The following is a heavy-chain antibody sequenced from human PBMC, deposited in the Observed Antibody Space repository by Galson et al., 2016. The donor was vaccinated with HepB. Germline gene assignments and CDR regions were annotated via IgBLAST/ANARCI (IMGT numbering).Heavy chain of an antibody. D-gene: IGHD6-19*01. CDR2: IKSGGRST. CDR3: ARLSLVVGGTIVY. CDR1: GLTFSSYW. Sequence: SLRLSCAASGLTFSSYWMHWVRQAPGKGLEWISHIKSGGRSTNYADSVKGRFIISRDNAKNTLYLQMNSLRAEDTAVYYCARLSLVVGGTIVYWGQGTLVTVSS. V-gene: IGHV3-74*01. J-gene: IGHJ4*02.